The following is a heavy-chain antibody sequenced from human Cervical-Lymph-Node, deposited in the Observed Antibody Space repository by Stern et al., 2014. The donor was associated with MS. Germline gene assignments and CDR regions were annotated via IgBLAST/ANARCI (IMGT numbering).Heavy chain of an antibody. D-gene: IGHD2-15*01. Sequence: VQLEESGPRLVKPSETLYLTCSFSGGSTSRQYWNWIRQAPGKELEWIASLYKNDTTEYNPPLKQPVTIYGYTSKNQFSLKLSAVTAADTAVYYCVRGVVSGGYYYGLDVWGRGTTVTVSS. CDR2: LYKNDTT. CDR1: GGSTSRQY. CDR3: VRGVVSGGYYYGLDV. V-gene: IGHV4-59*11. J-gene: IGHJ6*02.